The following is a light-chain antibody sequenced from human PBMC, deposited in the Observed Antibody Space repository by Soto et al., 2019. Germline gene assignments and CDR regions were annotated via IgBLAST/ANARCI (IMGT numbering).Light chain of an antibody. CDR1: QSVSSY. J-gene: IGKJ5*01. CDR3: QKRSNWPPEIT. CDR2: DAS. Sequence: EIVLTQSPATLSLSPGERATLSCRASQSVSSYLAWYQQKPGQAPRLLIYDASNRATGIPVRFSGSGSGTDFTLTISSLEPEDFAVYYCQKRSNWPPEITFGQGTRLEIK. V-gene: IGKV3-11*01.